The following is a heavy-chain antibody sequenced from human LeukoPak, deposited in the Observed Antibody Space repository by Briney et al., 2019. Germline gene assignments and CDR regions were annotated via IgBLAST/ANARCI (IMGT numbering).Heavy chain of an antibody. Sequence: SETLSLTCSVAGGSIDSSSHYWAWIRQPPGKGLEWVGSIYYSGTTYYSPSFKSRLTMSVDTSKKQFSLKLRSVTAADTAVYYCASGYYDIEYYMDVWGKGTTVTVSS. CDR1: GGSIDSSSHY. J-gene: IGHJ6*03. CDR2: IYYSGTT. CDR3: ASGYYDIEYYMDV. D-gene: IGHD3-22*01. V-gene: IGHV4-39*07.